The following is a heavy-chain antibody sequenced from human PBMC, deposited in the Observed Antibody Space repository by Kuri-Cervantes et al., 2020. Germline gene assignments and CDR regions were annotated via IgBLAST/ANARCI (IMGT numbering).Heavy chain of an antibody. D-gene: IGHD1-26*01. CDR2: ISYDGSNK. CDR3: AKDQVGAAAPGY. V-gene: IGHV3-30-3*01. J-gene: IGHJ4*02. Sequence: GESLKISCAASGFTFSSYAMHWVRQAPGKGLEWVAVISYDGSNKYYADSVKGRFTISRDNAKSSLYLQMNSLRAEDTAVYYCAKDQVGAAAPGYWGQGTLVTVSS. CDR1: GFTFSSYA.